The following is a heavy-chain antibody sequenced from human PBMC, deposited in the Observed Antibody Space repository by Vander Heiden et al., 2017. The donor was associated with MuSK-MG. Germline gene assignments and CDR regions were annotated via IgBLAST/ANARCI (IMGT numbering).Heavy chain of an antibody. CDR2: IYTSGST. Sequence: QVQLQESGQGLVKPSPTLSLTCTVSDGSIRSGSYYWSWIRQPAGKGLEWIGRIYTSGSTNYNPSLKSRVTISVDTSKNQFSLKLSSVTAADTAVYYCARRVAAAGTDWFDPWGQGTLVTVSS. CDR1: DGSIRSGSYY. D-gene: IGHD6-13*01. CDR3: ARRVAAAGTDWFDP. V-gene: IGHV4-61*02. J-gene: IGHJ5*02.